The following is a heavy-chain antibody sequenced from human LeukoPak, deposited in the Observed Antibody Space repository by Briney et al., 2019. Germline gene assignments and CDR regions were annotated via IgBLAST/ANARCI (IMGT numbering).Heavy chain of an antibody. J-gene: IGHJ5*02. CDR1: GFTSSSHW. CDR3: AKDLIAAAGPGWFDP. CDR2: IKQDGSQK. Sequence: GGSLRLSCVVSGFTSSSHWMSWVRQVPGKGLEWVANIKQDGSQKSYVDSVKGRFTISRDNSKNTLYLQMNSLRAEDTAVYYCAKDLIAAAGPGWFDPWGQGTLVTVSS. D-gene: IGHD6-13*01. V-gene: IGHV3-7*03.